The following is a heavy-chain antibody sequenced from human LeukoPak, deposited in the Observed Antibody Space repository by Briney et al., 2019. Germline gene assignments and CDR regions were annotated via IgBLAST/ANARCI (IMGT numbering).Heavy chain of an antibody. CDR2: ISGDGGST. CDR1: GFSFSTFA. J-gene: IGHJ4*02. D-gene: IGHD3-10*01. Sequence: PGGSLRLSCSASGFSFSTFAMHWVRQAPGKGLEYVSTISGDGGSTYYADSVEGRFTISRDNSRNTLFLQMSSLRAEDTAVYYCVKDRGQGYYFDYWGQGTLVTVSS. CDR3: VKDRGQGYYFDY. V-gene: IGHV3-64D*06.